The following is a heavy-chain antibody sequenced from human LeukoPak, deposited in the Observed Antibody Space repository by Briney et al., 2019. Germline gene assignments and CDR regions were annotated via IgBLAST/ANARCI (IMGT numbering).Heavy chain of an antibody. D-gene: IGHD6-25*01. CDR2: IYDNENT. Sequence: PSETLSLTCTVSGGSIRNDNHYWSWIRQPPGRGLECVASIYDNENTYYISSLKSRLTISVDTSENQFSLKLNSVTAADTAVYYCATLRSSGWPHVKTSWGKGTLVTVSS. V-gene: IGHV4-39*01. J-gene: IGHJ5*02. CDR1: GGSIRNDNHY. CDR3: ATLRSSGWPHVKTS.